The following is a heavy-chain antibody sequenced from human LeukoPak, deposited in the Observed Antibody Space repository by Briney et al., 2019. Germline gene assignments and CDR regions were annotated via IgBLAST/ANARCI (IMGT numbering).Heavy chain of an antibody. V-gene: IGHV1-2*02. CDR1: GYTSTDYY. Sequence: ASVKVSCKASGYTSTDYYMHWVRQAPGQGLEWMAWINPNSGGSNFAERFQGRVTMTRVTSISTAYMELSRLRSDDTAVYYCARGRVSIAAAGLLSYAFDIWGQGTMVTVSS. CDR2: INPNSGGS. CDR3: ARGRVSIAAAGLLSYAFDI. J-gene: IGHJ3*02. D-gene: IGHD6-13*01.